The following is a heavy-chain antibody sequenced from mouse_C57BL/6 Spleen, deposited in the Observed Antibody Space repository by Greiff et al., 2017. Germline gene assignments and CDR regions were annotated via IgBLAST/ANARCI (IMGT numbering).Heavy chain of an antibody. CDR3: AGTGPYAMDY. CDR2: IWSGGST. J-gene: IGHJ4*01. V-gene: IGHV2-2*01. Sequence: VKLVESGPGLVQPSQSLSITCTVSGFSLTSYGVHWVRQSPGKGLEWMGVIWSGGSTDYNAAFISRLSISKDNSKSQVFFKMNSLQADDTAIYYCAGTGPYAMDYWGQGTSVTVSS. CDR1: GFSLTSYG.